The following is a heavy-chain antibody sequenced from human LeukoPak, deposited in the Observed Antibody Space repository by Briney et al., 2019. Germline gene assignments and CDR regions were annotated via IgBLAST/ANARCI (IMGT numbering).Heavy chain of an antibody. CDR2: ISTSGNII. Sequence: GGSLRLSCAAPGFSFSDYEMNWVRQAPGKGLEWVLHISTSGNIIHYADSVKGRFTISRDNAKNSLYLQMNSLRAEDTAVYYCASFTIFGVGINPGWFDPWGQGTLVTVSS. V-gene: IGHV3-48*03. CDR1: GFSFSDYE. J-gene: IGHJ5*02. D-gene: IGHD3-3*01. CDR3: ASFTIFGVGINPGWFDP.